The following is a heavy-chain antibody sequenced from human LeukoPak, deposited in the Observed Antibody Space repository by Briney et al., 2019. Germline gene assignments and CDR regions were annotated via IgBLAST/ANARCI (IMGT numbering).Heavy chain of an antibody. V-gene: IGHV3-43*01. CDR3: AKDRYDSSGPFDY. Sequence: GGSLRLSCAASGFTFDDYTMHWVRQAPGKGLEWVSLISWDGGSTYYADSVKGRFTISRDNSKNSLYLQMNSLRTEDTALYYCAKDRYDSSGPFDYWGQGTLVTVSS. CDR2: ISWDGGST. CDR1: GFTFDDYT. D-gene: IGHD3-22*01. J-gene: IGHJ4*02.